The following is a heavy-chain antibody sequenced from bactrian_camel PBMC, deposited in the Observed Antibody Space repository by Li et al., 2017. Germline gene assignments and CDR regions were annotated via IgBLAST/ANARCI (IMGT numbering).Heavy chain of an antibody. J-gene: IGHJ4*01. D-gene: IGHD6*01. V-gene: IGHV3S1*01. Sequence: VQLVESGGASVQAGGSLRLTCAASGYDGTNGCMGWLRQAPGKEREAVAAMWTGGSSTYYADSVKGRFTISQNNAKNTLYLQMNSLKTEDTAIYTCAAGEANGGSCGQFAYWGQGTQVTVS. CDR2: MWTGGSST. CDR3: AAGEANGGSCGQFAY. CDR1: GYDGTNGC.